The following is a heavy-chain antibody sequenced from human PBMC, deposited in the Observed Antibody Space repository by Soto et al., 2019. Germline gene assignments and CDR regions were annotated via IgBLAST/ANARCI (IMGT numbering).Heavy chain of an antibody. J-gene: IGHJ3*02. CDR1: GGSISSSSYY. D-gene: IGHD5-18*01. V-gene: IGHV4-39*01. CDR3: ARIWLLRAFDI. Sequence: QLLESCPGLVKPSETLSLTCTVSGGSISSSSYYWGWIRQPPGKGLEWIGRIYYSGSTYYNPSLKSRVTISVDTSKNQFSLKLSSVTAADTAVYYCARIWLLRAFDIWGHGTMVTVSS. CDR2: IYYSGST.